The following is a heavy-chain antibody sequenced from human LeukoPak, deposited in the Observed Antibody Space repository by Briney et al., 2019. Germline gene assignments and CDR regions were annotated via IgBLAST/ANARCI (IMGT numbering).Heavy chain of an antibody. Sequence: SETLSLTCSVSGDSISRSSYYWGWLRQPPGKGLEWIGRIYYSGSTYYNPSLQSRVTISLDTSKKQFSLKLSSVTAADTAVYYCAREPGIAAAGTGAFDIWGQGTMVTVSS. CDR1: GDSISRSSYY. CDR2: IYYSGST. CDR3: AREPGIAAAGTGAFDI. D-gene: IGHD6-13*01. V-gene: IGHV4-39*07. J-gene: IGHJ3*02.